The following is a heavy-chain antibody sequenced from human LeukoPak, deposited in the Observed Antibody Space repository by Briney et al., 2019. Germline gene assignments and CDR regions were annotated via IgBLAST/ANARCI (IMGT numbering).Heavy chain of an antibody. CDR3: VRDIRDGYNPHYYGMDV. J-gene: IGHJ6*02. CDR1: GFDFSSYT. Sequence: PGGSLRLSCAASGFDFSSYTMNWVRQAPGKGLEWVSFISSSTYYIQYTDSVKGRFTISRDNAKNSLYLQMNSLRAEDTALYYCVRDIRDGYNPHYYGMDVWGQGTTVSVSS. D-gene: IGHD5-24*01. V-gene: IGHV3-21*01. CDR2: ISSSTYYI.